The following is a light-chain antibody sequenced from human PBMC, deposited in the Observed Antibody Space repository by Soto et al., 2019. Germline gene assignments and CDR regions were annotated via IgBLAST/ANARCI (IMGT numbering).Light chain of an antibody. V-gene: IGLV2-11*01. Sequence: QSALTQPRSVSGSPGQSVTISCTGSSSDVGRYNYVSWYQQYPGRAPRLMIYDVSQRPSGVPDRFSGSKSGTTASLTISGLQVEDEADYYCCSFTGRSEVFGGVTKLTVL. CDR3: CSFTGRSEV. CDR1: SSDVGRYNY. CDR2: DVS. J-gene: IGLJ3*02.